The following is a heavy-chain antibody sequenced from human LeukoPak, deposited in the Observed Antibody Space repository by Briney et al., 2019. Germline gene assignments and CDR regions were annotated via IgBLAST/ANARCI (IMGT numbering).Heavy chain of an antibody. V-gene: IGHV1-18*01. Sequence: ASVKVSCKAFGYTLTSYGISWVRQAPGQGLEWMGGITTYNDNTNYAQKFQGRVTLTTDTSTRTAYMELRGLRSDDTAVYYCARDRGRIFSGGDFDYWGQGTLVTVSS. CDR1: GYTLTSYG. D-gene: IGHD2-15*01. CDR2: ITTYNDNT. CDR3: ARDRGRIFSGGDFDY. J-gene: IGHJ4*02.